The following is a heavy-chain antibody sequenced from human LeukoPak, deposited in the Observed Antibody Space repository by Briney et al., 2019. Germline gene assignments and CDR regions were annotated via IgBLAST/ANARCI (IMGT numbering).Heavy chain of an antibody. V-gene: IGHV3-64*01. J-gene: IGHJ4*02. CDR3: ARGHEYRGYGQDY. CDR2: ISSNGGST. D-gene: IGHD5-12*01. CDR1: GFTFSSFS. Sequence: GGSLRLSCAASGFTFSSFSMHWVRQAPGKGLESVSAISSNGGSTYYANSVKGRFTISRDNSKNTLYLQMGSLSTEDTAVYYCARGHEYRGYGQDYWGQGTLVTVSS.